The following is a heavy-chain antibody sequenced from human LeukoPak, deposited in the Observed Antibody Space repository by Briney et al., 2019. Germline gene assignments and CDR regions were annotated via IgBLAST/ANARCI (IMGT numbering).Heavy chain of an antibody. CDR1: GYTFTTYG. V-gene: IGHV1-18*01. D-gene: IGHD3-3*02. CDR3: ARDRIFGVVIVNYYGMDV. Sequence: ASVKVSCKASGYTFTTYGISWVRQAPGQGLEWMGWISAYNGNTNYAQKLQGRVTMTTDTSTSTAYMELRSLRSDDTAVYYCARDRIFGVVIVNYYGMDVWGQGTTVTVSS. J-gene: IGHJ6*02. CDR2: ISAYNGNT.